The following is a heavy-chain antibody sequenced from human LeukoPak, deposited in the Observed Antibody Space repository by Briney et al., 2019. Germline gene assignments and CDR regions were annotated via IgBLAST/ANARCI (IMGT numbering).Heavy chain of an antibody. Sequence: SETLSLTCTVSGGSLSSSSYYWGWIRQPPGKGLEWIGYIYYSGSTYYNPSLKSRVTISVDTSKNQFSLKLSSVTAADTAVYYCAREAGSSTSSTNYWGQGTLVTVS. CDR3: AREAGSSTSSTNY. CDR2: IYYSGST. V-gene: IGHV4-30-4*08. J-gene: IGHJ4*02. CDR1: GGSLSSSSYY. D-gene: IGHD2-2*01.